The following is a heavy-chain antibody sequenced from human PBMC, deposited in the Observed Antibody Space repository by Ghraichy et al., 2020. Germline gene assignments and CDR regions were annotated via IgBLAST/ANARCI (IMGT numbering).Heavy chain of an antibody. CDR3: ARTSTEIGISFDY. CDR1: SGSIGSEAYS. Sequence: SQTLSLTCTVSSGSIGSEAYSWTWIRQLPGKGLEWIGNIHHSGKTHYNPSLMSRLTISVDTSKNQFSLRLSSVTAADTAVYYCARTSTEIGISFDYWGQGTLVTVSP. D-gene: IGHD2-2*01. J-gene: IGHJ4*02. V-gene: IGHV4-31*03. CDR2: IHHSGKT.